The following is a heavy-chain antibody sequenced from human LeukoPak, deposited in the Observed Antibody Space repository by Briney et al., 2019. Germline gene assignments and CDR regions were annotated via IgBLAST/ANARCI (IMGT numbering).Heavy chain of an antibody. J-gene: IGHJ3*02. CDR2: INWNGGST. Sequence: GGSLRLSCAASGFTFDDYGMSWVRQAPGKGLEWVSGINWNGGSTGYADSVKGRFTISREHAKNSLYLQMNSLRAEDTALYYCATARYSSSWDAFDIWGQGTMVTVSS. CDR1: GFTFDDYG. CDR3: ATARYSSSWDAFDI. D-gene: IGHD6-13*01. V-gene: IGHV3-20*04.